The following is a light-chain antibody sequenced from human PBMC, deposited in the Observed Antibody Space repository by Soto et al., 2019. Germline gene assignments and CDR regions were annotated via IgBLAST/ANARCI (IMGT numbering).Light chain of an antibody. CDR1: SSDVGAYDY. CDR3: RSFAGSNNFPYV. J-gene: IGLJ1*01. Sequence: QSVLTQPASVSGSPGQSITISCTGTSSDVGAYDYVSWYQQHPGKAPKLMIYEINKRPSGVPDRFSGSKSGNTASLTVSGLQAEDEADYYCRSFAGSNNFPYVFGTGTKVTVL. CDR2: EIN. V-gene: IGLV2-8*01.